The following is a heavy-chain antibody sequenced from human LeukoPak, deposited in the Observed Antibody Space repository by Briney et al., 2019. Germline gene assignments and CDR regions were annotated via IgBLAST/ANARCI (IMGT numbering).Heavy chain of an antibody. CDR1: GGSISSYY. V-gene: IGHV4-59*08. J-gene: IGHJ6*03. D-gene: IGHD3-16*01. Sequence: SETLSLTCTVSGGSISSYYWSWIRQPPGKGLEWIGYIYYSGSTNYNPSLKSRVTISVDTSKNQFSLKLSSVTAADTAVYYCARQLKHLRYYYYYYMDVWGKGTTVTVSS. CDR2: IYYSGST. CDR3: ARQLKHLRYYYYYYMDV.